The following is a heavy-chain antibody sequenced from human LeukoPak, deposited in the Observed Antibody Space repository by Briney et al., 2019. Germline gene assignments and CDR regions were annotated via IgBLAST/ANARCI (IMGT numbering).Heavy chain of an antibody. D-gene: IGHD6-13*01. Sequence: GGFLRLSCAASGFTFSSYGMSWVRQAPGKGLEGVSTITGSGGDTSYADSVKGRFTISRDNSKNTLYLQMNSLRAEDTALYYCARAYSPPQWSPFDYWGQGTLVTVSS. CDR1: GFTFSSYG. CDR2: ITGSGGDT. J-gene: IGHJ4*02. V-gene: IGHV3-23*01. CDR3: ARAYSPPQWSPFDY.